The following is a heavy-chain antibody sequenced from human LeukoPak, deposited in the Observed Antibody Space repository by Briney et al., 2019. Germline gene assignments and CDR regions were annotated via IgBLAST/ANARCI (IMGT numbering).Heavy chain of an antibody. CDR3: AKGVEWLVAGLIDD. D-gene: IGHD3-3*01. CDR2: ISASGDST. V-gene: IGHV3-23*01. CDR1: GFIFSTYG. Sequence: GGSLRLSCAASGFIFSTYGMGWVRQAPGKGLAWVSGISASGDSTYNAESVRGRFTISRDNSKNMLYLQMNSLRVDDTAVYYCAKGVEWLVAGLIDDWGQGTLFSVSS. J-gene: IGHJ4*02.